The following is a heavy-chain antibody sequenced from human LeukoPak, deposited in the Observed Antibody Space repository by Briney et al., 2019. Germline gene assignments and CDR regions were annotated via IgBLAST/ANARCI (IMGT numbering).Heavy chain of an antibody. CDR1: GFTFSSYS. D-gene: IGHD2-2*01. V-gene: IGHV3-21*01. J-gene: IGHJ6*02. CDR3: ARDFSSQDGMDV. Sequence: GGSLRLSCAASGFTFSSYSMNWVRQAPGKGLEWVSSISSSSSYIYYADSVKGRFAISRDNAKNSLYLQMNSLRAEDTAVYYCARDFSSQDGMDVWGQGTTVTVSS. CDR2: ISSSSSYI.